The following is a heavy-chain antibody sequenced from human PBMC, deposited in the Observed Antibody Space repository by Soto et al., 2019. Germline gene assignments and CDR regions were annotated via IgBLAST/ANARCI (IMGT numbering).Heavy chain of an antibody. J-gene: IGHJ6*02. CDR2: ISAYNGDT. Sequence: QVQLVQSEAEVMKPGASVKVSCKASGYSFTTHGISWVRRAPGHGLAWMGGISAYNGDTHYVQRFQGRLTMTTDTSTSTAYMEPRSVISDVTSVYYCARDSPISVILRGTPLMDVWGQGTTVTVSS. CDR3: ARDSPISVILRGTPLMDV. V-gene: IGHV1-18*04. CDR1: GYSFTTHG. D-gene: IGHD4-17*01.